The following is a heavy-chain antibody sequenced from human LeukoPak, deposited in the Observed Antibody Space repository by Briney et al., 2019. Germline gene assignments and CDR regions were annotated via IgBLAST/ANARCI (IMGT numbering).Heavy chain of an antibody. V-gene: IGHV4-59*01. D-gene: IGHD3-22*01. CDR3: ASPYDSSGYSYTY. CDR1: GGSISSYY. CDR2: IYYSGST. Sequence: SQTLSLTCTVSGGSISSYYWSWIRQPPGKGLEWIGYIYYSGSTNYNPSLKSRVTISVDTSKNQFSLKLSSVTAADTAVYYCASPYDSSGYSYTYWGQGTLVTVSS. J-gene: IGHJ4*02.